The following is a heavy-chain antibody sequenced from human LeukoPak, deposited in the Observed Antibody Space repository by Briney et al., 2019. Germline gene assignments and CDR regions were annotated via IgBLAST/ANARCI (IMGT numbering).Heavy chain of an antibody. CDR2: IKSKTDGGTT. Sequence: GGSLRLSCAASGFSVSSNYMSWVRQAPGKGLEWVGRIKSKTDGGTTDYAAPVKGRFTISRDDSKNTLYLQMNSLKTEDTAVYYCTTDATYYDYVWGSYPQNGEIDYWGQGTLVTVSS. V-gene: IGHV3-15*01. J-gene: IGHJ4*02. CDR1: GFSVSSNY. CDR3: TTDATYYDYVWGSYPQNGEIDY. D-gene: IGHD3-16*02.